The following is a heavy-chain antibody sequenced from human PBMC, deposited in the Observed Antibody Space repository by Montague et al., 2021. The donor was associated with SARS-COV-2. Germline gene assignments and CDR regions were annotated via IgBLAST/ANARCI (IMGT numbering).Heavy chain of an antibody. Sequence: CAISGDSVARLRHSRSCSTQSQLRGPDCWRRTNSTSKWHTAYAVSVKSRITINPDTSKNQISPQLNSVTPEDTAVYYCARTSASSDYWGQGTLVTVSS. J-gene: IGHJ4*02. V-gene: IGHV6-1*01. D-gene: IGHD1-26*01. CDR3: ARTSASSDY. CDR2: TNSTSKWHT. CDR1: GDSVARLRHS.